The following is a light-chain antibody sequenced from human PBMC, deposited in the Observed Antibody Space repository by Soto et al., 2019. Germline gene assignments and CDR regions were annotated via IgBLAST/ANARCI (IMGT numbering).Light chain of an antibody. J-gene: IGLJ2*01. CDR2: RNN. CDR3: TVWDDSLRGRL. V-gene: IGLV1-47*01. CDR1: SSNIESNY. Sequence: QLVLTQPPSASGTPGQRVTISCSGSSSNIESNYVYWYQQLPGTAPRLLIYRNNQRPSWVPDRFSGSKSGTSASLAISALRSEDEADYYCTVWDDSLRGRLFGGGTKVTVL.